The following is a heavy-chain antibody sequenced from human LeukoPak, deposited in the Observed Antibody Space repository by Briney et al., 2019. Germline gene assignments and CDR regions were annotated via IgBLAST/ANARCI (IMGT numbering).Heavy chain of an antibody. D-gene: IGHD1-14*01. V-gene: IGHV1-69*05. J-gene: IGHJ6*03. Sequence: SVKVSCKASGGTFSSYAISWVRQAPGQGLEWMGGIIPIFGTANYAQKFQGRVTITTDESTSTAYMELSSLRSEDTAVYYCARDQLVGLRPENYYYYMDVWGKGTTVTVSS. CDR2: IIPIFGTA. CDR1: GGTFSSYA. CDR3: ARDQLVGLRPENYYYYMDV.